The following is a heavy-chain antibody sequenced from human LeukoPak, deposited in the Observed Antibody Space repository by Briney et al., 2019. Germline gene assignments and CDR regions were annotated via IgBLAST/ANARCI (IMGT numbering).Heavy chain of an antibody. CDR3: ARGYFDSSGYYYLDAFDI. CDR1: GGSISSYY. V-gene: IGHV4-59*01. D-gene: IGHD3-22*01. CDR2: IYYSGST. Sequence: SETLSLTCTVSGGSISSYYWSWLRQPPGKGLEWIGYIYYSGSTNYNPSLKSRVTMSVDTSKNQFSLKLSSVTAADTAVYYCARGYFDSSGYYYLDAFDIWGQGTMVTVSS. J-gene: IGHJ3*02.